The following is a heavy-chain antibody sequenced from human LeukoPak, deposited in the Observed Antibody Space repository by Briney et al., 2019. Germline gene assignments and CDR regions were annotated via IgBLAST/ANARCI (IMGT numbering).Heavy chain of an antibody. V-gene: IGHV6-1*01. CDR1: GDSVSSNNGA. CDR3: ARDLGNTGWYTFDY. CDR2: TYYRSKWYN. Sequence: SQTLSLTCDISGDSVSSNNGAWNWIRQSPSRGLEWLGRTYYRSKWYNDYAGSLNGRITISPDISKNQFSLHLNSVTPEDTAVYYCARDLGNTGWYTFDYWGQGILVTVSS. D-gene: IGHD6-19*01. J-gene: IGHJ4*02.